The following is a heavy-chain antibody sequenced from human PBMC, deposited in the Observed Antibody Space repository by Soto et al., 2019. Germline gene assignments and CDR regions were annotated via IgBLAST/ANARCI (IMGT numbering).Heavy chain of an antibody. CDR2: ISGSGGST. J-gene: IGHJ4*02. CDR1: GFTFSSYA. CDR3: AKGPEGPYYDILTGFYYFDY. Sequence: GGSLRLSCAASGFTFSSYAMSWVRQAPGKGLEWVSAISGSGGSTYYADSVKGRFTISRDNSKNTLYLQMNSLRAEDTAVYYCAKGPEGPYYDILTGFYYFDYWGQGTLVTVSS. D-gene: IGHD3-9*01. V-gene: IGHV3-23*01.